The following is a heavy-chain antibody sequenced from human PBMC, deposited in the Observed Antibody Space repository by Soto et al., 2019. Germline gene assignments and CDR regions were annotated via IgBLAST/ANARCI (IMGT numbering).Heavy chain of an antibody. D-gene: IGHD6-13*01. CDR1: GFTFSSYA. V-gene: IGHV3-23*01. Sequence: EVQLLESGGGLLQPGGSLRLSCAASGFTFSSYAMSWVRQAPGKGLDWVSTLIGTGGSTYYADSGKGRFTISRDNSKNPLYLQMDSLTVEDTAGYYRAKSLIQLKGSRWLTIDNGGRGTLVTVSS. CDR3: AKSLIQLKGSRWLTIDN. CDR2: LIGTGGST. J-gene: IGHJ4*02.